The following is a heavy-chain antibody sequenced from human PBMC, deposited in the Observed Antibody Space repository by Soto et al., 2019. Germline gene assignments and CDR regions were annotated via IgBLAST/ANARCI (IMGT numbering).Heavy chain of an antibody. CDR3: ARDSSSGTFDN. D-gene: IGHD3-22*01. J-gene: IGHJ4*02. CDR1: GYTFINNA. CDR2: ISTENGIT. V-gene: IGHV1-18*04. Sequence: GASVKVSCKASGYTFINNAITWVRQAPGQGLEWMGWISTENGITNYAQNLQGRVILTRDRSTNTAYMELRSLRPEDTATYYCARDSSSGTFDNWGQGALVTVSS.